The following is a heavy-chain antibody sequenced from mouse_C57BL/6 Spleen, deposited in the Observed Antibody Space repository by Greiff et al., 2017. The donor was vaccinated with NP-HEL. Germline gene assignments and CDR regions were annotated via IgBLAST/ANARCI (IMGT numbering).Heavy chain of an antibody. CDR1: GFNIKDYY. D-gene: IGHD1-1*01. Sequence: VQLQQSGAELVRPGASVKLSCTASGFNIKDYYMHWVKQRPEQGLEWIGRIDPEDGDTEYAPKFQGKATMTADTSSNTAYLQLSSLTSEDTAVYYCTRDYYGSRGFAYWGQGTLVTVSA. CDR2: IDPEDGDT. CDR3: TRDYYGSRGFAY. V-gene: IGHV14-1*01. J-gene: IGHJ3*01.